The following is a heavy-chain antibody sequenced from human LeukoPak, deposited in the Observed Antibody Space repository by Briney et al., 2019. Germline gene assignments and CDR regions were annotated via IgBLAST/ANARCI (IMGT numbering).Heavy chain of an antibody. CDR3: ARMPNRCSTISCYIDS. J-gene: IGHJ4*02. D-gene: IGHD2-2*02. V-gene: IGHV3-23*01. Sequence: GGSLRLSCAASGFSFSSYVMSWVRQAPGKGLEWVSIISGNGDSTYSADSVRGRFTISRDNSKNTFYLQMNTLRAEDTAVYYCARMPNRCSTISCYIDSWGQGTLVTVS. CDR2: ISGNGDST. CDR1: GFSFSSYV.